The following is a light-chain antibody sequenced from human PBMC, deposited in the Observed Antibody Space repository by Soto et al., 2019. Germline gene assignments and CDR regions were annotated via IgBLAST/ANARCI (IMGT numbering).Light chain of an antibody. CDR1: SSDVGGYNY. CDR3: SSYTSSSTPLD. Sequence: QSALTQPASVSGSPGQSITISCTGTSSDVGGYNYVSWYQQHPGKAPKLMIYEVSNRPSGVSNRFSGYKSGNTASLTISGLQAEDEADYYCSSYTSSSTPLDFGTGTKLTVL. V-gene: IGLV2-14*01. J-gene: IGLJ1*01. CDR2: EVS.